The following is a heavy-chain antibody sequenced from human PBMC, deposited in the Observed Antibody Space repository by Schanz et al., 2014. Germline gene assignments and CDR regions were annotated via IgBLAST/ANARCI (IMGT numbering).Heavy chain of an antibody. CDR2: ISYDGSNK. D-gene: IGHD2-2*01. V-gene: IGHV3-30*19. J-gene: IGHJ4*02. Sequence: VQLVESGGGLVKPGGSLRLSCAASGFIFSNYGMHWVRQAPGKGLEWVAVISYDGSNKYYADSVKGRFTISRDNSKNTLYLHMNTLRSEDTAVYYCAKDSTHIDIVLVPTAIDYWGQGTLVTVSS. CDR1: GFIFSNYG. CDR3: AKDSTHIDIVLVPTAIDY.